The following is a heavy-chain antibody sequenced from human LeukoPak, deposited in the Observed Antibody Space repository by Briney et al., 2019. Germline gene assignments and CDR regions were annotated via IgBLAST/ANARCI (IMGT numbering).Heavy chain of an antibody. J-gene: IGHJ5*01. CDR2: INHSGST. V-gene: IGHV4-34*01. CDR3: GRGNRLLLVGEVFWVDP. D-gene: IGHD3-10*01. Sequence: SETLSLTCAVYGGSFSGYYWSWIRQPPGKGLEWIGEINHSGSTNYNPSLKSRVTISVDTSKNQFSLKLSSVTAADTAVYYCGRGNRLLLVGEVFWVDPRGQGTLVTGSS. CDR1: GGSFSGYY.